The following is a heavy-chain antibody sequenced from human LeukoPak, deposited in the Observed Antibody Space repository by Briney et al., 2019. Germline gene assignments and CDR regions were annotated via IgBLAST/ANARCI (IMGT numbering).Heavy chain of an antibody. Sequence: GGSLRLSCAASGYTFSSYGMHWVRQAPGKGLEWVAFIRYDGSNKYYADSVKGRFTISRDNSKNTLYLQMNSLRAEDTAVYYCAKAGLDYYDSSGYYNYRGAFDIWGQGTMVTVSS. CDR3: AKAGLDYYDSSGYYNYRGAFDI. J-gene: IGHJ3*02. CDR2: IRYDGSNK. D-gene: IGHD3-22*01. CDR1: GYTFSSYG. V-gene: IGHV3-30*02.